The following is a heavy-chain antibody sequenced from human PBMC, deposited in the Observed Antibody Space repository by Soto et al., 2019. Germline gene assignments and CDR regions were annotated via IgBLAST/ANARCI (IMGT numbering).Heavy chain of an antibody. D-gene: IGHD4-17*01. J-gene: IGHJ4*02. Sequence: SETLSLTCAVSGYSISSGYYWGWIRQPPGKGLEWIGSIYHSGSTYYNPSLKSRVTISVDTSKNQFSLKLSSVTAADTAVYYCARDWIGTVTTEYYFDYWGQGTLVTVSS. CDR3: ARDWIGTVTTEYYFDY. CDR1: GYSISSGYY. V-gene: IGHV4-38-2*02. CDR2: IYHSGST.